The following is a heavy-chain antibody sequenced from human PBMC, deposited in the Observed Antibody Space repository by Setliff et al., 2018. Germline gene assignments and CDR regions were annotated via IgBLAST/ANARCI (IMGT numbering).Heavy chain of an antibody. CDR2: ISSYNNDVT. D-gene: IGHD2-15*01. CDR1: GYILNSYG. Sequence: VSANFSCKASGYILNSYGVSWVRQAPGQGLEWMGWISSYNNDVTNYLQRFQCRVTMTTDTSTSADYMEQRSLRSDDTAVYYCAISSLSICSGGTCPNAFDVWGQGTMVTVSS. CDR3: AISSLSICSGGTCPNAFDV. V-gene: IGHV1-18*01. J-gene: IGHJ3*01.